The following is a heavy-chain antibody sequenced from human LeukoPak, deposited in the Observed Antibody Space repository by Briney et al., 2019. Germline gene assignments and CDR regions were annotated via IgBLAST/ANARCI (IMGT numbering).Heavy chain of an antibody. Sequence: PGRSLRLSCAASGFTFSNYGMHWVRQAPGKGLEWVAVISYDGSNKYYADSVKGRFTISRDNSKNTLYLQMNSLRAEDTAVYYCAKDQSWTLRRFDYWGQGTLVTVSS. CDR1: GFTFSNYG. CDR3: AKDQSWTLRRFDY. D-gene: IGHD1-1*01. CDR2: ISYDGSNK. V-gene: IGHV3-30*18. J-gene: IGHJ4*02.